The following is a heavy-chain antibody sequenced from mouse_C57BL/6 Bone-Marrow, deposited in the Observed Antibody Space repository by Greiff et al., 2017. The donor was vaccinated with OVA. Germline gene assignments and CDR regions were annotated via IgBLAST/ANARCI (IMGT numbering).Heavy chain of an antibody. J-gene: IGHJ4*01. CDR1: GYTFTDYY. Sequence: VQLQQSGPELVKPGASVKISCKASGYTFTDYYMNWVKQSHGKSLEWIGDINPNNGGTSYNQKLKGKATLTVDKSSSTAYMELRSLTSEDSAVYYCARGFYYYGSYYAMDYWGQGTSVTVSS. D-gene: IGHD1-1*01. CDR3: ARGFYYYGSYYAMDY. V-gene: IGHV1-26*01. CDR2: INPNNGGT.